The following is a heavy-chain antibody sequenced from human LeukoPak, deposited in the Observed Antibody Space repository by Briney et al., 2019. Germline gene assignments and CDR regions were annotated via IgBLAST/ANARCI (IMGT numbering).Heavy chain of an antibody. D-gene: IGHD2-2*01. CDR1: GSRFTSYW. Sequence: GESLKISCKGSGSRFTSYWSGGVRQMPGKGLEGMGIIYPGDCDTRYSPSFQGQVTISADKSISTAYLQWSSLKASDTAMYYCARQPLYCSSTSCFDYWGQGTLVTVSS. V-gene: IGHV5-51*01. CDR2: IYPGDCDT. J-gene: IGHJ4*02. CDR3: ARQPLYCSSTSCFDY.